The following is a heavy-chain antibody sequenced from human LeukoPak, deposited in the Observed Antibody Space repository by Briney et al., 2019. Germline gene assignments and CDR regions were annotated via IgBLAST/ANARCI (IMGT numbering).Heavy chain of an antibody. CDR3: ARGRFESNGDYDY. J-gene: IGHJ4*02. D-gene: IGHD4-11*01. CDR1: GFIFSRYW. V-gene: IGHV3-7*01. Sequence: GGSLRLSCVASGFIFSRYWMSWVRQAPGKGLEWVANIKQYGSEFYFVDSVNGRFTISRDNAKNSVYLQMNSLRAEDTAVYYCARGRFESNGDYDYWGQGTLVIVSS. CDR2: IKQYGSEF.